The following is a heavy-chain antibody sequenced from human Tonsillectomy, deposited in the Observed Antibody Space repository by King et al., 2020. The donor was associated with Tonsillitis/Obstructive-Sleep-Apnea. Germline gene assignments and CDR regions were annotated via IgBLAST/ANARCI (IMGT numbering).Heavy chain of an antibody. CDR3: ARGALGYGSAPIDY. Sequence: VQLVESGRGLVQPGGSLRLSCAASGFTFSDHYMDWVRQAPGKGLEWVGRTRNKANSYTTEYAASVKGRFTISRDDSKNSLYLQMNSLKTEDTAVYYCARGALGYGSAPIDYWGQGTLVTVSS. D-gene: IGHD3-10*01. CDR2: TRNKANSYTT. CDR1: GFTFSDHY. V-gene: IGHV3-72*01. J-gene: IGHJ4*02.